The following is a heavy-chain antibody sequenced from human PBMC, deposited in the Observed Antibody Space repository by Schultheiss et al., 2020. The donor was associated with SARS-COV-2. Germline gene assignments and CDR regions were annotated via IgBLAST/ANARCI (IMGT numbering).Heavy chain of an antibody. D-gene: IGHD2-15*01. Sequence: ASVKVSCKASGYTFTSYGISWVRQAPGQGLEWMGWISAYNGNTNYAQKLQGRVTMTTDTSTSTAYMELRSLRSDDTAVYYCARDRRGWSNYYYMDVWGKGTTVTVSS. CDR2: ISAYNGNT. J-gene: IGHJ6*03. CDR3: ARDRRGWSNYYYMDV. CDR1: GYTFTSYG. V-gene: IGHV1-18*01.